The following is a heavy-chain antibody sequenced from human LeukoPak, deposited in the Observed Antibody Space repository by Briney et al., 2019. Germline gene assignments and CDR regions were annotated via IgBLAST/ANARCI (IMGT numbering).Heavy chain of an antibody. CDR2: IYTSGST. CDR1: GGSINSDSYY. Sequence: SETLSLTCTVSGGSINSDSYYWSWIRQPATKGLEWLGRIYTSGSTNYNPSLKSRVTISVDTSKNQFSLNLSSVTAADTAVYYCARDVTIFGVAPYYYYYYMDVWGKGTTVTVSS. CDR3: ARDVTIFGVAPYYYYYYMDV. D-gene: IGHD3-3*01. V-gene: IGHV4-61*02. J-gene: IGHJ6*03.